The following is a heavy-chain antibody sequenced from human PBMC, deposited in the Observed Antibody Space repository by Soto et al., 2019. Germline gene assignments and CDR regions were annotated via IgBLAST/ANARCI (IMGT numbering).Heavy chain of an antibody. V-gene: IGHV1-2*04. CDR1: GYTFTGYY. CDR3: ARGTGIFPYYFDY. D-gene: IGHD2-21*02. J-gene: IGHJ4*02. CDR2: INPNSGGT. Sequence: EASVKVSCKASGYTFTGYYMHWVRQAPGQGLEWMGWINPNSGGTNYAQKFQGWVTMTRDTSISTAYMELSRLRSDDTAVYYCARGTGIFPYYFDYWGQGTLVTVSS.